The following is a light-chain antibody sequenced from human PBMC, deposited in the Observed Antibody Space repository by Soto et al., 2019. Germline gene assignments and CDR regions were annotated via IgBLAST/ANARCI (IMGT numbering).Light chain of an antibody. V-gene: IGKV1-5*01. CDR2: DAS. CDR3: QQYNGYSRT. CDR1: QSISSW. Sequence: DIQMTQSPSTLSASVGERVTITCRASQSISSWLAWYQQKPGKAPKLLIYDASSLESGVPSRFSGSGSGTEFTLTISSLQPDDFATYYCQQYNGYSRTFGQGTKVEIK. J-gene: IGKJ1*01.